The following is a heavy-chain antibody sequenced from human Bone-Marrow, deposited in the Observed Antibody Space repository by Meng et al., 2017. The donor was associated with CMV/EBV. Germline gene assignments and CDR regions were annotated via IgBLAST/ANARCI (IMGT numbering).Heavy chain of an antibody. J-gene: IGHJ4*01. CDR3: AKDHWACSGGSCYTGDCYSIDY. CDR1: EFTFRSYA. Sequence: GGSLRLSCVASEFTFRSYAMSWVRQAPGKGLEWVSSISGSGDSTYYTDSVKGRFTISRDNSKNTLYLQMNSLRAEDTAVFYCAKDHWACSGGSCYTGDCYSIDYWGRGARVTVSS. V-gene: IGHV3-23*01. D-gene: IGHD2-15*01. CDR2: ISGSGDST.